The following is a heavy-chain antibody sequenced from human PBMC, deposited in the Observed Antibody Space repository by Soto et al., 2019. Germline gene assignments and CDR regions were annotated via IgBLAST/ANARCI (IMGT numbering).Heavy chain of an antibody. D-gene: IGHD1-26*01. V-gene: IGHV4-30-4*01. Sequence: KTSETLSLTCTVSGGSISSGDYYWSWIRQPPGKGLEWIGYIYYSGSTYYNPSLKSRVTISVDTSKNQFSLKLTSVTAADTAVYYCARVRGGGPFDDWGQGTLVTVSS. CDR3: ARVRGGGPFDD. CDR2: IYYSGST. J-gene: IGHJ4*02. CDR1: GGSISSGDYY.